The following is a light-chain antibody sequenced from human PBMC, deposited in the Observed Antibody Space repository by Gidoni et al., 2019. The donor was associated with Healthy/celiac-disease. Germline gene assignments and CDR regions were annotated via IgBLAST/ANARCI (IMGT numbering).Light chain of an antibody. J-gene: IGKJ5*01. CDR3: QQSYSTPIT. CDR1: QSISSY. V-gene: IGKV1-39*01. CDR2: AAS. Sequence: IQMTKSPSSLSASVGDRVTITCRASQSISSYLNWYQQKPGKAPKLLIYAASSLQSGVPSRFSGSGAGTDFTLTISRLQPEDFATYYCQQSYSTPITFGQGTRLEIK.